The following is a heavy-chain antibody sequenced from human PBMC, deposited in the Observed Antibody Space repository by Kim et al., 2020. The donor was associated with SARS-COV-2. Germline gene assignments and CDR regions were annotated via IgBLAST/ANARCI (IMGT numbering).Heavy chain of an antibody. CDR3: ARVRQQLARAMDV. J-gene: IGHJ6*02. Sequence: YVASVKGRFTISSDNAKNSLYLQMNSLGAEDTAVYYCARVRQQLARAMDVWGQGTTVTVSS. D-gene: IGHD6-13*01. V-gene: IGHV3-7*01.